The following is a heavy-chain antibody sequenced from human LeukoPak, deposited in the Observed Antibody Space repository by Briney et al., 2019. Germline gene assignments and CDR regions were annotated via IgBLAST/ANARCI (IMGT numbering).Heavy chain of an antibody. CDR2: ISSSGSTI. Sequence: PGGSLRLSCAASGFTFSDYYMSRIRQAPGKGLEGGSYISSSGSTIYYAHSVKGRFTISRDNAKNSLYLKMNSLRAEDTAVYYCARDRSLYGMDVWGQGTPVTVSS. CDR1: GFTFSDYY. V-gene: IGHV3-11*01. D-gene: IGHD3-16*01. CDR3: ARDRSLYGMDV. J-gene: IGHJ6*02.